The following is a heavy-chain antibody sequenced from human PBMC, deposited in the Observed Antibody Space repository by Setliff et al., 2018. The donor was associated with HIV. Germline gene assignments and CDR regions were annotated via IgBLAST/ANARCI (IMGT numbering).Heavy chain of an antibody. J-gene: IGHJ4*02. CDR3: VKDYVARRSYTYGYDY. Sequence: PGGSLRLSCAASGLTVSSNYMSWVRQAPGKGLEWVSVIYTGTGTYYADSVKGRFTIARDNSKNTVYLQMNSLRAEDTAVYYCVKDYVARRSYTYGYDYWGQGTLVTVSS. V-gene: IGHV3-66*02. D-gene: IGHD3-16*01. CDR2: IYTGTGT. CDR1: GLTVSSNY.